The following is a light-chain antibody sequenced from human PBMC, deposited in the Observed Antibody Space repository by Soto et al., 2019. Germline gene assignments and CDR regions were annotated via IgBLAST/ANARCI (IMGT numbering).Light chain of an antibody. CDR2: EVS. J-gene: IGLJ3*02. Sequence: HSALTQPASVSGSPGQSIAISCTGTSSDVGKYSYVSWFQQYPGNAPKLMIYEVSNRPSGVSNRFSGSKSGNTASLTISGLQGEDEADYYCSSVTTSSTWVFGGGTKLTVL. V-gene: IGLV2-14*01. CDR1: SSDVGKYSY. CDR3: SSVTTSSTWV.